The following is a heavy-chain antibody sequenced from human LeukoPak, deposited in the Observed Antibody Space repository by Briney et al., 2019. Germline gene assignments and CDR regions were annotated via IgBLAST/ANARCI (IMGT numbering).Heavy chain of an antibody. CDR1: GFTFSTYN. CDR3: ARRGGPGLGMDV. Sequence: PGGSLRLSCAASGFTFSTYNMNWVRHAPGKGLVWVSRINSDGSSTTYADSVKGRFTISRDNAKNTLYLQMNSLRAEDTAVYYCARRGGPGLGMDVWGQGTTVTVSS. V-gene: IGHV3-74*01. CDR2: INSDGSST. J-gene: IGHJ6*02.